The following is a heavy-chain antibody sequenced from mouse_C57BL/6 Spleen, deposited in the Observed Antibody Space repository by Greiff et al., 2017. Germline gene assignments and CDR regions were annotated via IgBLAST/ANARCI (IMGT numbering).Heavy chain of an antibody. CDR3: ARLDYNYYAMDY. Sequence: EVKLVESGGGLVQPGGSLKLSCAASGFTFSDYYMYWVRQTPEKRLEWVAYISNGGGSTYYPDTVKGRFTISRYNAKNSLDLQMSRLKSEETAMYYCARLDYNYYAMDYWGQGTSVTVSS. J-gene: IGHJ4*01. CDR1: GFTFSDYY. CDR2: ISNGGGST. V-gene: IGHV5-12*01. D-gene: IGHD2-4*01.